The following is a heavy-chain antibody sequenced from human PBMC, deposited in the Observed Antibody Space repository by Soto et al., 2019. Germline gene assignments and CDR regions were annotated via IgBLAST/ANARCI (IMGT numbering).Heavy chain of an antibody. CDR3: ARVYYDSSGYYYVYYYYGMDV. CDR2: ISAYNGNT. D-gene: IGHD3-22*01. Sequence: ASVKVSCKASGYTFTSYGISWVRQAPGQGLEWMGWISAYNGNTNYAQKLQGRVAMTTDTSTSTAYMELRSLRSDDTAVYYCARVYYDSSGYYYVYYYYGMDVWGQGTTVTAP. J-gene: IGHJ6*02. CDR1: GYTFTSYG. V-gene: IGHV1-18*01.